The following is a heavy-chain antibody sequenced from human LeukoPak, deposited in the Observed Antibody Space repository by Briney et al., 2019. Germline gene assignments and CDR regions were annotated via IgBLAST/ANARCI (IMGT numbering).Heavy chain of an antibody. J-gene: IGHJ3*02. CDR3: ATYSGPGAFEI. Sequence: GGSLRLSCAAPGFTFSTYTMNWVRQAPGKGLEWVSSITSSSNYIYYADSVKGRFTISRDNAKNSLYLQMNSLRAEDTAVYYCATYSGPGAFEIWGQGTMVTVSS. CDR1: GFTFSTYT. CDR2: ITSSSNYI. V-gene: IGHV3-21*01. D-gene: IGHD1-26*01.